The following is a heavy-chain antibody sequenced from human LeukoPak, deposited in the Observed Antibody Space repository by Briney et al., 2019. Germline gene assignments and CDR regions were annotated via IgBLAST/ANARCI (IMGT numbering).Heavy chain of an antibody. V-gene: IGHV4-59*01. Sequence: SETLSLTCTVSGGSISSYYWSWIRQPPGKGLEWIGYIYYSGSTNYNPSLKSRVTISVDTSKNQLSLKLSSVTAADTAVYYCARDRHRDGYNLPFYFDYWGQGTLVTVSS. CDR3: ARDRHRDGYNLPFYFDY. J-gene: IGHJ4*02. CDR1: GGSISSYY. D-gene: IGHD5-24*01. CDR2: IYYSGST.